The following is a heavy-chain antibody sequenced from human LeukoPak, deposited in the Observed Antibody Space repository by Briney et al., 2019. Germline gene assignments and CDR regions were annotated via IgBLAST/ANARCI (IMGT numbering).Heavy chain of an antibody. V-gene: IGHV1-69*05. CDR2: IIPIFGTA. J-gene: IGHJ5*02. CDR1: GGTFSSYA. CDR3: ARRGLPRAFDP. D-gene: IGHD4-17*01. Sequence: SVKVSCKASGGTFSSYAISWVRQAPGQGLEWMGGIIPIFGTANYAQKFQGRVTMTRDTSTSTVYMELSSLRSEDTAVYYCARRGLPRAFDPWGQGTLVTVSS.